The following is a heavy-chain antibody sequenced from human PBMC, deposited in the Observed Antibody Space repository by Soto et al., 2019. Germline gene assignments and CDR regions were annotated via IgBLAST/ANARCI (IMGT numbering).Heavy chain of an antibody. CDR3: AKTPDYRIDVVGTTFYY. V-gene: IGHV3-23*01. CDR1: GFAFSSYA. Sequence: GGSLRLSCAASGFAFSSYAMSWVRQGPEKGLEWVSTISGGGDLTHYADSVKGRFTISRDNSKNTLFVQMESLRVEDTAVYYCAKTPDYRIDVVGTTFYYWGQGTLVTVSS. CDR2: ISGGGDLT. D-gene: IGHD1-1*01. J-gene: IGHJ4*02.